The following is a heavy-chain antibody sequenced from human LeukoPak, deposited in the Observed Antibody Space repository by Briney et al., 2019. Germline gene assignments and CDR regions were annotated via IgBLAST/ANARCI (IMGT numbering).Heavy chain of an antibody. CDR1: GGSITYYN. Sequence: PSETLSPTCTVSGGSITYYNWNWIRQPPGKGLEWIGYISDSGSTNYNPSLQSRVTISVDTPKNQFSLKLSSVTASDTAVYYCARRRVGDLTVGSDTWFDPWGQGALVTVSS. J-gene: IGHJ5*02. CDR3: ARRRVGDLTVGSDTWFDP. D-gene: IGHD2-15*01. CDR2: ISDSGST. V-gene: IGHV4-59*08.